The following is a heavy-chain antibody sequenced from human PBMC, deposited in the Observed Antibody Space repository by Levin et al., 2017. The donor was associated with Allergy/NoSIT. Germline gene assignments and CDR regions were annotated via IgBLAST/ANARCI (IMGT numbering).Heavy chain of an antibody. CDR3: ARGLVAGTTTTGYFDY. J-gene: IGHJ4*02. D-gene: IGHD6-19*01. CDR1: GGSISSGGYS. V-gene: IGHV4-30-2*01. CDR2: IYHSGST. Sequence: PSETLSLTCAVSGGSISSGGYSWSWIRQPPGKGLEWIGYIYHSGSTYYNPSLKSRVTISVDRSKNQFSLKLSSVTAADTAVYYCARGLVAGTTTTGYFDYWGQGTLVTVSS.